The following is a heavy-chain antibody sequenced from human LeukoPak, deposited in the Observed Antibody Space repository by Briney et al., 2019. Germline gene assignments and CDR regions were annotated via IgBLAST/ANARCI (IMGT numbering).Heavy chain of an antibody. D-gene: IGHD5-24*01. CDR1: GFTFSSYE. Sequence: PGGSLRLSCAASGFTFSSYEMNWVRQAPGKGLEWVSYISSSGSTIYYADSVKGRFTISRDNAKNSLYLQMNSLRAEDTAVYYCAANGDGYSTTRDYWGQGTLVTVSS. CDR3: AANGDGYSTTRDY. V-gene: IGHV3-48*03. J-gene: IGHJ4*02. CDR2: ISSSGSTI.